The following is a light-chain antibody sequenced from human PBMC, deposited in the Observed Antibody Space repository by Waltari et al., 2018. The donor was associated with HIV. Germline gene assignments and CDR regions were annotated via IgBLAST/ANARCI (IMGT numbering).Light chain of an antibody. CDR2: GKD. CDR1: SFRNNY. CDR3: NCRGNSGNQVL. Sequence: SSELTQDPAVSVALGQKVMITCQGDSFRNNYASWYQQKPGQAPVLVFYGKDGRPSGIPDRFSGSSSGNTAALTITGAQAEDEADYYCNCRGNSGNQVLFGGGTQLTVL. J-gene: IGLJ2*01. V-gene: IGLV3-19*01.